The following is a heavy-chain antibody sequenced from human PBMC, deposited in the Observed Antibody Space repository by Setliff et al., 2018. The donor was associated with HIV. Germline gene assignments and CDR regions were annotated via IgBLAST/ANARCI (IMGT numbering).Heavy chain of an antibody. CDR2: IYYTGST. D-gene: IGHD1-26*01. CDR3: ARIVRWELVATSTFFYYYMDV. J-gene: IGHJ6*03. CDR1: GASISSSSHH. Sequence: TSETLSLTCTVSGASISSSSHHWAWIRQPPGKGLEYIGNIYYTGSTHNNPSLERRVATSVDTSKNKFSLKLSSVTAADTAVYYCARIVRWELVATSTFFYYYMDVWGKGTTVTVSS. V-gene: IGHV4-39*01.